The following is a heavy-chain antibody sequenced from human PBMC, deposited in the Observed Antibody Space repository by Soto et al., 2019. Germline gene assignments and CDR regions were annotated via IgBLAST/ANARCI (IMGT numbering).Heavy chain of an antibody. CDR3: VSATDTRKCYYDATKFYYFDY. CDR1: GCSISSGGYS. D-gene: IGHD3-22*01. J-gene: IGHJ4*02. CDR2: IYYSGRT. V-gene: IGHV4-31*03. Sequence: SETLSLTCPVSGCSISSGGYSWSWIRQPPGKGLEWIGYIYYSGRTYYNPSLKSRVTISVDRSKKEFSLKLSSVTAADTAVYYCVSATDTRKCYYDATKFYYFDYWGQGTLVTVSS.